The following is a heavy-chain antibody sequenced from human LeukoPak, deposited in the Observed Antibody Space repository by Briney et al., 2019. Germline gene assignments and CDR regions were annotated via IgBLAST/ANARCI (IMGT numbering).Heavy chain of an antibody. D-gene: IGHD5-12*01. Sequence: GGSLRLSCAASGFTFSTYGMNWVRQALGKRLEWVSYISSRSDSVYYADSVKGRFTISRDNAENSLYLQMNSLRDEDTAVYYCARAMRSGYDYWGQGTLVTVSS. J-gene: IGHJ4*02. CDR3: ARAMRSGYDY. CDR1: GFTFSTYG. CDR2: ISSRSDSV. V-gene: IGHV3-48*02.